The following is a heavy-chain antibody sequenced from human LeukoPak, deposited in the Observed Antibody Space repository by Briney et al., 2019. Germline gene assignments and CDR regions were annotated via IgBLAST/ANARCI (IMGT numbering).Heavy chain of an antibody. J-gene: IGHJ3*01. CDR3: ARDGRGAAAADDPLDL. CDR1: GYTFTSYG. V-gene: IGHV1-18*01. Sequence: ASVKVSCKASGYTFTSYGISWVRQAPGQGLEWMGWISAYNGNTNYAQKFQGRVTMTRDTSISTAYMELSSLTSEDTAVYYCARDGRGAAAADDPLDLWGQGTTVTVSS. CDR2: ISAYNGNT. D-gene: IGHD6-13*01.